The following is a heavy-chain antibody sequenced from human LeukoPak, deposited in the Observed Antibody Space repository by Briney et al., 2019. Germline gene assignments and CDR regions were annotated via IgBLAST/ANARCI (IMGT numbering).Heavy chain of an antibody. D-gene: IGHD3-22*01. J-gene: IGHJ4*02. Sequence: ASVKVSCKASGCTFTGYYMHWVRQAPGQGLEWMGIINPSGGSTSYAQKFQGRVTMTRDTSTSTVYMELSSLRSEDTAVYYCAREARHCSSGYPCYYFDYWGQGTLVTVSS. CDR1: GCTFTGYY. V-gene: IGHV1-46*01. CDR3: AREARHCSSGYPCYYFDY. CDR2: INPSGGST.